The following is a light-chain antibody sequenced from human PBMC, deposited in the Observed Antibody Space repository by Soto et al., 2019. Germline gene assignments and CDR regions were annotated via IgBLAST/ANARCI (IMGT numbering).Light chain of an antibody. V-gene: IGLV1-40*01. CDR3: QSYYSSLSGSNVV. CDR1: SSNIGAGYD. CDR2: GNS. J-gene: IGLJ2*01. Sequence: QSVLTQPPSVSGAPGQRVTISCTGSSSNIGAGYDVHWYQQLPGKAPKLLIYGNSNRPAGVPDRFSGSKSGTAASLAITGLQAEDEADYYCQSYYSSLSGSNVVFGGGTKLTVL.